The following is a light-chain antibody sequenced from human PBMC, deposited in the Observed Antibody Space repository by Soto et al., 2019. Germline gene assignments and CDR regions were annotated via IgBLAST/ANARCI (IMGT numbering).Light chain of an antibody. CDR2: EVR. Sequence: QSALTQPASVSGSPGQSITISCTGTSSDVGGYDYVSWYQQHPGKAPKLIIYEVRDRPSGVSNRFSGSKSGNTASLTVSGLQAEDEADYVCSSYTSSSTLVFGGGTKLTVL. CDR1: SSDVGGYDY. J-gene: IGLJ3*02. V-gene: IGLV2-14*01. CDR3: SSYTSSSTLV.